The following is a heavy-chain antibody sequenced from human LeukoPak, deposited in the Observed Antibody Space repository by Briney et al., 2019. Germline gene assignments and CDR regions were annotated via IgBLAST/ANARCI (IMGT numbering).Heavy chain of an antibody. Sequence: PSETLSLTCAVSGYSISSGYYWGWIRQPPGKGLEWIGSIHHSGSTYYNPSLKSRVTISVDTSKNQFSLKPSSVTAADTAVYYCARRIYCNSSSCYTDYFFDYWGQGTLVTVSS. D-gene: IGHD2-2*02. CDR1: GYSISSGYY. J-gene: IGHJ4*02. V-gene: IGHV4-38-2*01. CDR2: IHHSGST. CDR3: ARRIYCNSSSCYTDYFFDY.